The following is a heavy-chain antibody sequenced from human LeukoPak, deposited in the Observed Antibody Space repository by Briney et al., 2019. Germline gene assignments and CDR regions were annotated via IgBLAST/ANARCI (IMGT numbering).Heavy chain of an antibody. CDR3: ARATGDYGDYYFDY. CDR1: GYTFTSYY. Sequence: GASVKVSCKASGYTFTSYYMHWVRQAPGQGLEWMGGIIPIFGTANYAQKFQGRVTITADESTSTAYMELSSLRSEDTAVYYCARATGDYGDYYFDYWGQGTLVTVSS. J-gene: IGHJ4*02. D-gene: IGHD4-17*01. V-gene: IGHV1-69*13. CDR2: IIPIFGTA.